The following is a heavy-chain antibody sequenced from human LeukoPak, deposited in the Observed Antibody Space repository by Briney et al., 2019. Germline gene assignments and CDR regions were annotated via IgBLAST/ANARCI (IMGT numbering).Heavy chain of an antibody. V-gene: IGHV4-59*01. CDR1: GGSISSDF. J-gene: IGHJ3*02. Sequence: PSETLSLTCTVSGGSISSDFWSWIRQAPGKGLEWIAYVHYSESTSYNPSLKSRVTISLDTSKSQFSLMLTSVTAADTAVYYCARDRRWELLHAFDIWGQGTMVTVSS. D-gene: IGHD1-26*01. CDR2: VHYSEST. CDR3: ARDRRWELLHAFDI.